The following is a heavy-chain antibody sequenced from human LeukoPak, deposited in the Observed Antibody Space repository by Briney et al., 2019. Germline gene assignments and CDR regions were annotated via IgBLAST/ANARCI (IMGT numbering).Heavy chain of an antibody. V-gene: IGHV3-48*01. CDR3: AREAYSSSQDY. CDR1: GFTFSSYS. Sequence: GGSLRLSCAASGFTFSSYSMNWVRQAPGKGLEWVSYISSSSTIYYADSVKGRFTISRDNSKNTLYLQMNSLRAEDTAVYYCAREAYSSSQDYWGQGTLVTVSS. D-gene: IGHD6-13*01. J-gene: IGHJ4*02. CDR2: ISSSSTI.